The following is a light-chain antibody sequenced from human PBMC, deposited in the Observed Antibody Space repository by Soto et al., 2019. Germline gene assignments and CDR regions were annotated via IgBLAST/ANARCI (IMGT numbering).Light chain of an antibody. Sequence: EILMTQSKVTLTVSQGEKATLSGRASQTVSSILAWHQQKPGQAPWLLLYGASTRATGIPARFSGRGSGTEFSFTISSLPSEDFAVYYCQQYNNWPPYTFGQGTQLEIK. CDR3: QQYNNWPPYT. V-gene: IGKV3-15*01. CDR2: GAS. J-gene: IGKJ2*01. CDR1: QTVSSI.